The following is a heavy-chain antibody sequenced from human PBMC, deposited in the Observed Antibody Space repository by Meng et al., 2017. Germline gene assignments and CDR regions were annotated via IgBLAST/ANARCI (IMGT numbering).Heavy chain of an antibody. D-gene: IGHD6-13*01. Sequence: QVQRVQSGAEVEKPGASVKVSCKASGYTFTSYTIHWVRQAPGQSLAWMGWIKSANGDAKYSQKFQGRLTLTRDTSASTAYLELSSLTFEDTAVYYCARGTGSSWFDPWGRGTLVTVSS. CDR3: ARGTGSSWFDP. J-gene: IGHJ5*02. CDR1: GYTFTSYT. V-gene: IGHV1-3*01. CDR2: IKSANGDA.